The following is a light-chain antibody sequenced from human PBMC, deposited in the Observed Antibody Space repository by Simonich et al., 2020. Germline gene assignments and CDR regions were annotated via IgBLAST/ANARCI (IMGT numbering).Light chain of an antibody. CDR2: DVS. CDR1: SRDVGGYNY. Sequence: QSALTQPASVSGSPGQSITISCPGTSRDVGGYNYVSWYQQHPGKAPKLIISDVSKRPSGVSNRFSGSKSGNTASLTISGLQAEDEADYYCSSYTSSSTYVVFGGGTKLTVL. CDR3: SSYTSSSTYVV. J-gene: IGLJ2*01. V-gene: IGLV2-14*01.